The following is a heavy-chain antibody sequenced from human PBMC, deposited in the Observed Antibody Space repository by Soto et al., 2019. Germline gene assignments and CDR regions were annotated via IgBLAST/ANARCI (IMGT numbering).Heavy chain of an antibody. J-gene: IGHJ3*02. CDR3: AKDRMSYNSVWDPFDI. V-gene: IGHV3-23*01. D-gene: IGHD1-26*01. Sequence: EVQLLESGGGLVQPGESLRLSCAASGFTFSTYAMSWVRQAPGKGLEWVAGTGGLETDTYYADSVRGRFTISRDNSRSTLVLKMTRLRADDTAIYYCAKDRMSYNSVWDPFDIWGQGTVVIVSS. CDR1: GFTFSTYA. CDR2: TGGLETDT.